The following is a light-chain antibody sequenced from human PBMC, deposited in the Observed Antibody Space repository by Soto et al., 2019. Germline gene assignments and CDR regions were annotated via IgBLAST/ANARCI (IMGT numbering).Light chain of an antibody. V-gene: IGKV1-5*01. Sequence: DIQLTQSPPYLSASVGERVNITCRASQSIGTWLAWHQQKPGKAPNLLMFDASTLHTGVPSRFSGSGDGTEFTLSIRSLQPDDSAIYFCRQYKTYTFGRGTRLEIX. CDR2: DAS. CDR3: RQYKTYT. CDR1: QSIGTW. J-gene: IGKJ5*01.